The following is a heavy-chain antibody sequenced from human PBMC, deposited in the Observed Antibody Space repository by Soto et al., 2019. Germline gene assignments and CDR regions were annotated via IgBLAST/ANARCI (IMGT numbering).Heavy chain of an antibody. CDR2: ISESGGST. J-gene: IGHJ4*02. CDR3: AKRSKYSSGWYSPIFDY. V-gene: IGHV3-23*01. CDR1: GFSFSDYA. Sequence: XVSLRLSFAASGFSFSDYAMSWVRQAPGKGLEWVSVISESGGSTHYADSVRGRFTVSRDNSKNSLSLRMNSLRDEDTAVYFCAKRSKYSSGWYSPIFDYWGQGALVTVSS. D-gene: IGHD6-13*01.